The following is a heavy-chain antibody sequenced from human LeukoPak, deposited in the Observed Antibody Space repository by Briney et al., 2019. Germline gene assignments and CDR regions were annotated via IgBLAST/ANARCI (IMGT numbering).Heavy chain of an antibody. CDR1: GYTFTSYY. CDR3: ARDQGVYDFWSGYYPYYFDY. Sequence: ASVTVSCKASGYTFTSYYMHWVRQAPGQGLEWMGIINPSGGSTSYAQKFQGRVTMTRDTSTSTVYMELSSLRSEDTAVYYCARDQGVYDFWSGYYPYYFDYWGQGTLVTVSS. V-gene: IGHV1-46*01. CDR2: INPSGGST. D-gene: IGHD3-3*01. J-gene: IGHJ4*02.